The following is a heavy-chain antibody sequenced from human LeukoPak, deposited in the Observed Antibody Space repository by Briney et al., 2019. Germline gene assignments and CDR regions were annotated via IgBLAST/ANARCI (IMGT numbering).Heavy chain of an antibody. CDR2: ISSSSSYI. CDR1: GFTFSSYS. Sequence: GGSLRLSCAASGFTFSSYSMNWVRQAPGKGLEWVSSISSSSSYIYYADSVKGRFTISRDNAKNSLYLQMNSLRAEDTAVYYCARTNYYDSSGPDAFDIWGQGTMVTVSS. V-gene: IGHV3-21*01. J-gene: IGHJ3*02. CDR3: ARTNYYDSSGPDAFDI. D-gene: IGHD3-22*01.